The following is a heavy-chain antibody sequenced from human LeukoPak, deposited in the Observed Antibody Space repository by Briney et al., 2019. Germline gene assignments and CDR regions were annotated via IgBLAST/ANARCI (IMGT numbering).Heavy chain of an antibody. D-gene: IGHD3-3*01. Sequence: GGSLRPSCQAPGFTFSSYAMTWFRKAPGKGLEWASAFIGSGGSTYYADSVKGRFTISRDNSKNTLYLQMNSLRAEDTAVYYCAVTAAGITIFGVVINRFDYWGQGTLVTVSS. J-gene: IGHJ4*02. V-gene: IGHV3-23*01. CDR1: GFTFSSYA. CDR3: AVTAAGITIFGVVINRFDY. CDR2: FIGSGGST.